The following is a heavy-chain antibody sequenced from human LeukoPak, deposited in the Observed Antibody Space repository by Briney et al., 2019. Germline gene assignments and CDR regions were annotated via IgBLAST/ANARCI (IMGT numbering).Heavy chain of an antibody. Sequence: ASVKVSCKASGYTFTSYYMHWVRQAPGQGLEWMGIINPSGGSTSYAQKFQGRVTMTRDTSTSTVYMELSSLRSEDTAVYYCARMSDIVVVVAGGLLGYWGQGTLVTVSS. D-gene: IGHD2-15*01. J-gene: IGHJ4*02. CDR3: ARMSDIVVVVAGGLLGY. V-gene: IGHV1-46*01. CDR2: INPSGGST. CDR1: GYTFTSYY.